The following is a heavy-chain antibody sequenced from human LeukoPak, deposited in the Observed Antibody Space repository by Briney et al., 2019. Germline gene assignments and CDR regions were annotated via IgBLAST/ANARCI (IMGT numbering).Heavy chain of an antibody. D-gene: IGHD2-15*01. Sequence: GGSLRLSCAASGFTFSSYAMSWVRQAPGKGLEWVSTISGSGDNTYYADSVKGRFTISRDNSKNTLYVQMNSLRAEDTAIYYCAKGRGYCSGGSCYSDHWGQGTLVTVSS. CDR1: GFTFSSYA. CDR2: ISGSGDNT. CDR3: AKGRGYCSGGSCYSDH. V-gene: IGHV3-23*01. J-gene: IGHJ4*02.